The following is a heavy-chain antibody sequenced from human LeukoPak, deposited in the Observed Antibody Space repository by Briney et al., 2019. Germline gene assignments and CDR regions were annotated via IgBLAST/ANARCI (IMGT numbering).Heavy chain of an antibody. V-gene: IGHV3-23*01. CDR2: ISGSGGST. Sequence: GGSLRLSCAASGFTFSNYWMSWVRRAPGKGLGWVSAISGSGGSTYYADSVKGRFTISRDNSKNTLYLQMNSLRAEDTAVYYCAGAVDGSGSYLVDYWGQGTLVTVSS. J-gene: IGHJ4*02. CDR3: AGAVDGSGSYLVDY. D-gene: IGHD3-10*01. CDR1: GFTFSNYW.